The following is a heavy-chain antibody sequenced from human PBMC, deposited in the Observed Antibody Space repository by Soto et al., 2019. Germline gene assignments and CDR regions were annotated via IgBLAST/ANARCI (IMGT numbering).Heavy chain of an antibody. CDR1: GYTFSSYS. Sequence: QIQMVQSGAEVKQPGASVKISCKTSGYTFSSYSINWVRHAPGQGLEWMAWISTYSGNTHYAERVQGRVTVTLDKSARTAFMEMRGLTSDDTAVYFCARDNGYFDVWGQGTLVTVSS. CDR3: ARDNGYFDV. D-gene: IGHD2-8*01. J-gene: IGHJ4*02. V-gene: IGHV1-18*04. CDR2: ISTYSGNT.